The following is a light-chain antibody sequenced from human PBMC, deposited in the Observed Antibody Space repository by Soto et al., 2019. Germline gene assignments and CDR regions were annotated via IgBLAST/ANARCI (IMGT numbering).Light chain of an antibody. CDR2: DTS. CDR1: QSVNTY. CDR3: QQRYSWPPIT. V-gene: IGKV3-11*01. Sequence: EIVLTQSPATLSLSPGERATLFCRANQSVNTYLAWYQQKIGQPPRLLIYDTSIRATGIPARFSGSGSGTDFTLTISSLEPEDFAVYYCQQRYSWPPITFDQGTRLEIK. J-gene: IGKJ5*01.